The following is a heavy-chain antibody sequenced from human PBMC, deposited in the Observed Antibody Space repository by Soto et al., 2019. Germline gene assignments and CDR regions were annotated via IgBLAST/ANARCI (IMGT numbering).Heavy chain of an antibody. Sequence: VESLKISCKGSGYTFVNYWICCLRQMPGKVLEWMGTIYPGDSDTRYSPSFEGQVTISADESINTAYLQWSSLQPSDTAVYYCVRPLGLQSNYGVDVWGQGTAVTVSS. J-gene: IGHJ6*02. D-gene: IGHD4-4*01. CDR2: IYPGDSDT. V-gene: IGHV5-51*01. CDR1: GYTFVNYW. CDR3: VRPLGLQSNYGVDV.